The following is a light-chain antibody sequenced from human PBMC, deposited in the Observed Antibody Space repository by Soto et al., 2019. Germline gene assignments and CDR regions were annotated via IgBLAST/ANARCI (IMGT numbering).Light chain of an antibody. CDR3: QQSYSTQYT. Sequence: DIVMTQSPDSLAVSLCERVTIKCKTSRSLLYSSNTMNYLAWYQHRPGQPPQLLFYWASTRESGVPDRFSGGGSGTDFYLNINGLHAEDVAVYDGQQSYSTQYTFGQGNKLEIK. V-gene: IGKV4-1*01. CDR1: RSLLYSSNTMNY. J-gene: IGKJ2*01. CDR2: WAS.